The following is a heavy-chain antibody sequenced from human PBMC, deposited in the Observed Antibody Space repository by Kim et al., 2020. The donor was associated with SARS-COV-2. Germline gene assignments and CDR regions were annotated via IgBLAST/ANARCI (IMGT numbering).Heavy chain of an antibody. J-gene: IGHJ3*02. CDR1: GGTFSSYA. CDR3: ARGDYYDSSGYGAFDI. CDR2: IIPIFGTA. V-gene: IGHV1-69*06. D-gene: IGHD3-22*01. Sequence: SVKVSCKASGGTFSSYAISWVRQAPGQGLEWMGGIIPIFGTANYAQKFQGRVTITADKSTSTAYMELSSLRSEDTAVYYCARGDYYDSSGYGAFDIWGQGTMVTVSS.